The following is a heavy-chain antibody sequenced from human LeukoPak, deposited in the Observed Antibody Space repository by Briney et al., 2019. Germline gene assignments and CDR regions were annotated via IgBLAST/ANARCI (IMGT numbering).Heavy chain of an antibody. Sequence: GGSLRLSCAASGFTFSSYAMSWVRQAPGKGLEWVSAISGSGGSTYYADSVKGRFTISRDNSKNTLYLQMNSLRAEDTAVYYCAKEAHDYVWGSYRPYYFDYWGQGTLVTVSS. CDR3: AKEAHDYVWGSYRPYYFDY. CDR2: ISGSGGST. D-gene: IGHD3-16*02. V-gene: IGHV3-23*01. CDR1: GFTFSSYA. J-gene: IGHJ4*02.